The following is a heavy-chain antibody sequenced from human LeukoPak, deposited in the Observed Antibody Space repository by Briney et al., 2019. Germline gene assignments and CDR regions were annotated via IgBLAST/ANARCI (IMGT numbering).Heavy chain of an antibody. Sequence: VASVKVSCKASGYTFTSYDINWVRQATGQGLEWMGWMNPNSGNTGYAQKFQGRVTMTRNTSISTAYMELSSLRSEDTAVYYCARARGTLGWFTMVRGVIGYYFDYWGQGTLVTVSS. D-gene: IGHD3-10*01. CDR1: GYTFTSYD. V-gene: IGHV1-8*02. CDR2: MNPNSGNT. CDR3: ARARGTLGWFTMVRGVIGYYFDY. J-gene: IGHJ4*02.